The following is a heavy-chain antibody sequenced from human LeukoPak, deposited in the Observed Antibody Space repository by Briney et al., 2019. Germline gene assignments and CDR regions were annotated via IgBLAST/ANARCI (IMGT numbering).Heavy chain of an antibody. J-gene: IGHJ4*02. CDR3: ARGKWAFDY. V-gene: IGHV4-34*01. CDR2: INHSGST. Sequence: SETLSLTCAVYGGSFSGYYWSWIRQPPGKGLEWIGEINHSGSTNYNPSLKSRVTISVDTSKNQFSLKLCSVTAADTAVYYCARGKWAFDYWGQGTLVTVSS. CDR1: GGSFSGYY. D-gene: IGHD1-26*01.